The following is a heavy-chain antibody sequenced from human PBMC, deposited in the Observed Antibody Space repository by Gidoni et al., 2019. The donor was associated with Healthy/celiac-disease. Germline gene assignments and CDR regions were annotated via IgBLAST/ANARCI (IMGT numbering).Heavy chain of an antibody. V-gene: IGHV3-23*01. CDR3: AGCFTGIAVCAFDI. Sequence: EVQLLESGGGLVQPGGSLRLSCAASGFTFSSYAMSWVRQAPGKGLEWVSAISGRCGSTYYADSLKGWFTIARDNTKNTLYLQMNSLRAEETAVYYCAGCFTGIAVCAFDIWGQGTMVTVSS. CDR1: GFTFSSYA. J-gene: IGHJ3*02. CDR2: ISGRCGST. D-gene: IGHD6-19*01.